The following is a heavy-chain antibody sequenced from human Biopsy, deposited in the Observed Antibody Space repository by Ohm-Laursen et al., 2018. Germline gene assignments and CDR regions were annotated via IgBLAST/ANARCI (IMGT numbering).Heavy chain of an antibody. CDR2: IFYRGST. J-gene: IGHJ5*02. CDR1: GGSISNNNYY. Sequence: PSETLSLTCTVSGGSISNNNYYWGWLRQPPGKGLEWIGSIFYRGSTHYKPSLKSRVNISVDTSKNQFSLKLNSVTAADTAVYYCARDYDTSGYYYVSWGQGTLVTVSS. V-gene: IGHV4-39*01. D-gene: IGHD3-22*01. CDR3: ARDYDTSGYYYVS.